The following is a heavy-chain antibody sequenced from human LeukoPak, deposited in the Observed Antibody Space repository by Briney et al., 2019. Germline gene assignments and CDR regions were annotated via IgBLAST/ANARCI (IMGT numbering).Heavy chain of an antibody. CDR3: AISTWIQLWLQVY. Sequence: GSSVKVSCKASGGTFSSYAISWVRQAPGQGLEWMGGIIPIFGTANYAQKFQGRVTITTDESTSTAYMELSSLRSEDTAVYYCAISTWIQLWLQVYWGQGTLVTVSS. CDR1: GGTFSSYA. J-gene: IGHJ4*02. CDR2: IIPIFGTA. V-gene: IGHV1-69*05. D-gene: IGHD5-18*01.